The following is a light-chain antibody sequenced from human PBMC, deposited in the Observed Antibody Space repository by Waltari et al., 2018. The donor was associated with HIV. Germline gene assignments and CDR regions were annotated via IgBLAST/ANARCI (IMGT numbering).Light chain of an antibody. CDR3: QSYDSSLTGSV. CDR1: SSNIGAGYD. Sequence: QSVLTQPPSVSGAPGQRVTIPCTGRSSNIGAGYDLHWYQQLPGTAPKLLLSGNTNRPSGVPDRVSGAKSGTSPSLAITGLQAEDEADYYCQSYDSSLTGSVFGGGTKLTVL. V-gene: IGLV1-40*01. J-gene: IGLJ2*01. CDR2: GNT.